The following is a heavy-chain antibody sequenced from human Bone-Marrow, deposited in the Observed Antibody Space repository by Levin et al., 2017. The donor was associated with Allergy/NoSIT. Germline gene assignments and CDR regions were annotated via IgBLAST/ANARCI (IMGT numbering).Heavy chain of an antibody. CDR1: GGSISSSSYY. Sequence: SETLSLTCTVSGGSISSSSYYWGWIRQPPGKGLEWIGSIYYSGSTYYNPSLKSRVTISVDTSKNQFSLKLSSVTAADTAVYYCARQYSSSWYEAFDIWGQGTMVTVSS. CDR3: ARQYSSSWYEAFDI. V-gene: IGHV4-39*01. CDR2: IYYSGST. J-gene: IGHJ3*02. D-gene: IGHD6-13*01.